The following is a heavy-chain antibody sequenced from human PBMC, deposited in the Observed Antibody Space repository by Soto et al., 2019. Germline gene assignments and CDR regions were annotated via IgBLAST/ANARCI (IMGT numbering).Heavy chain of an antibody. CDR3: AADSPKYCSGGSCSYYGMDV. D-gene: IGHD2-15*01. CDR1: GFTFTSSA. Sequence: GASVKVSCKASGFTFTSSAVQWVRQARGQRLEWIGWIVVGSGNTDYAQKFQERVTITRDMSTSTAYMELSSLRSEDTAVYYCAADSPKYCSGGSCSYYGMDVWGQGTTVTVSS. V-gene: IGHV1-58*01. J-gene: IGHJ6*02. CDR2: IVVGSGNT.